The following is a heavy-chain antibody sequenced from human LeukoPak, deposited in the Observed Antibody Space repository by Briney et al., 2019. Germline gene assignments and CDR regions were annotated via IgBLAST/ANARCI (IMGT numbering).Heavy chain of an antibody. D-gene: IGHD4-11*01. V-gene: IGHV3-30*18. J-gene: IGHJ3*02. Sequence: GRSLRLSCAASGFTFSSYGMHWVRQAPGKGLEWVAVIWHGGSNKYYADSVKGRFTISRDNSKNTLYLQMNSLRAEDTAVYYCAKDQSRDYSNYNAFDIWGQGTMVTVSS. CDR2: IWHGGSNK. CDR1: GFTFSSYG. CDR3: AKDQSRDYSNYNAFDI.